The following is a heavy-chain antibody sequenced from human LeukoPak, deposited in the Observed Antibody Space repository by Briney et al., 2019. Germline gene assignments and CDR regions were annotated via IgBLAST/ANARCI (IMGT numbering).Heavy chain of an antibody. Sequence: PSETLSLTCNVSGASISSSHWSWVRQPPGKGLEWIGNMHTSGGSNYSPSLKSRVTISLDTSRNQFSLKLTSVTAADTAVYYCARGTSTVVTPEYYYYYCLDVWGKGTTVTVSS. V-gene: IGHV4-4*09. CDR3: ARGTSTVVTPEYYYYYCLDV. J-gene: IGHJ6*03. CDR1: GASISSSH. CDR2: MHTSGGS. D-gene: IGHD4-23*01.